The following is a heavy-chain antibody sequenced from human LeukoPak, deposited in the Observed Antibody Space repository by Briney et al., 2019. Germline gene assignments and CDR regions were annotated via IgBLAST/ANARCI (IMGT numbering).Heavy chain of an antibody. CDR2: IKQDGSEK. V-gene: IGHV3-7*01. D-gene: IGHD6-13*01. J-gene: IGHJ4*02. Sequence: GGSLRLSCAASGFTFSSYWMSWVRQAPGKGLEWVANIKQDGSEKYYVDSVKGRFTISRDNAKNSLYLQMNSLRAEDTAVYYCARGHHLYSSSWELDYWGQGTLVTVSS. CDR1: GFTFSSYW. CDR3: ARGHHLYSSSWELDY.